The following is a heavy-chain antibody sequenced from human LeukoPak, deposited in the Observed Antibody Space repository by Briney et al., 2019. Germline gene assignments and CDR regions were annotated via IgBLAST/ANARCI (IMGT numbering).Heavy chain of an antibody. J-gene: IGHJ4*02. CDR3: AKDYDYVWGTYRSSFDY. Sequence: PGGSLRLSCAASGFTFSNYVMNWVRQAPGEGPEWVSSIDGSAGATYYADSVKGRFTISRDNSKNTLYLHMNSLRAEDTAVYYCAKDYDYVWGTYRSSFDYWGQGTLVTVSS. CDR2: IDGSAGAT. CDR1: GFTFSNYV. V-gene: IGHV3-23*01. D-gene: IGHD3-16*02.